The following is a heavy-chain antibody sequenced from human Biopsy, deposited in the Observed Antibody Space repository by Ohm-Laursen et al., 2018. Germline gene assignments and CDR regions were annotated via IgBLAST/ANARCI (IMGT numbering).Heavy chain of an antibody. V-gene: IGHV1-2*02. D-gene: IGHD2-8*01. CDR2: INCKTGAT. J-gene: IGHJ4*02. Sequence: GASVKVSCKASSYTFTDYNIHWMRQAPGQGLEWLGYINCKTGATNYAQKFQGTVTITRDTSISTAYLALGSLRSADTAIYYCARDPLNGHKHFGYWGQGSLVTVSS. CDR3: ARDPLNGHKHFGY. CDR1: SYTFTDYN.